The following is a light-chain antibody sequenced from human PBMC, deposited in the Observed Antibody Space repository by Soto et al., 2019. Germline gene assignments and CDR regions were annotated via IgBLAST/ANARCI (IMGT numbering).Light chain of an antibody. CDR2: DVS. Sequence: QSVLTQPASVSGSPGQSITISCTGTSSDVGGYNYVSWYQQHPGKAPKLMIYDVSNRPSGVSNRFSDSKSGNTASLTISGPQAEDEADYYSSSYTSSRNLVFGGGTKLTVL. V-gene: IGLV2-14*01. J-gene: IGLJ2*01. CDR3: SSYTSSRNLV. CDR1: SSDVGGYNY.